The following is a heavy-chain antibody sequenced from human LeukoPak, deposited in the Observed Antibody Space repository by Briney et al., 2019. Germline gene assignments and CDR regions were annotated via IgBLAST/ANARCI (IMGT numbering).Heavy chain of an antibody. CDR1: GYSFTSYW. V-gene: IGHV5-51*01. J-gene: IGHJ6*02. D-gene: IGHD3/OR15-3a*01. CDR3: ATPYGTGSYYYGMDV. Sequence: GESLKISCKGSGYSFTSYWIGWVRQMPGKGLEWMGIIYPGDSDTRYSPFFQDQVSISAVKSISTAYLQWSSLKASDTAMYYCATPYGTGSYYYGMDVWGQGTTVTVSS. CDR2: IYPGDSDT.